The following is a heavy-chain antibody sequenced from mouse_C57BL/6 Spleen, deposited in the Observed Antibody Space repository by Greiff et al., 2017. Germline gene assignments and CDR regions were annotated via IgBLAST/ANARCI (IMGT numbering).Heavy chain of an antibody. CDR2: ISSGGSYT. CDR3: ARQSYYYGSSPYYYAMDY. J-gene: IGHJ4*01. Sequence: EVHLVESGGDLVKPGGSLKLSCAASGFTSSSYGLSWVRQTPDKRLEWVATISSGGSYTYYPDSVKGRFTISRDNAKNTLYLQMSSLKSEDTAMYYCARQSYYYGSSPYYYAMDYWGQGTSVTVSS. D-gene: IGHD1-1*01. CDR1: GFTSSSYG. V-gene: IGHV5-6*01.